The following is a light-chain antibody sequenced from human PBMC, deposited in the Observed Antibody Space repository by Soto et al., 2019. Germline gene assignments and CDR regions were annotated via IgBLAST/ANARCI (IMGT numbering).Light chain of an antibody. V-gene: IGLV2-14*01. CDR3: SSYTSSSTRV. Sequence: QSALTQPASVSGSPGQSITISCTGTSSDVGGYNYVSWYQQHPGKASKLMIYEVSKRPSGVSNRFSGSKSGNTASLTISGLQAEDEADYYCSSYTSSSTRVFGGGTQLTVL. J-gene: IGLJ2*01. CDR1: SSDVGGYNY. CDR2: EVS.